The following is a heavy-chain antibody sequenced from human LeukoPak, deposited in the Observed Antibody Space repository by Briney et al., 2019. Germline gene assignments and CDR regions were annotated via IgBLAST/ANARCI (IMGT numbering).Heavy chain of an antibody. V-gene: IGHV4-34*01. Sequence: SETLSLTCAVYGGSFSGYYWSWIRQPPGKGLEWIGEINHSGSTNYNPSLKSRVTISVDTSKNQFSLKLSSVTAADTAVYYCARANCYGGNSGEDYWGQGTLVSVSS. CDR1: GGSFSGYY. CDR3: ARANCYGGNSGEDY. J-gene: IGHJ4*02. D-gene: IGHD4-23*01. CDR2: INHSGST.